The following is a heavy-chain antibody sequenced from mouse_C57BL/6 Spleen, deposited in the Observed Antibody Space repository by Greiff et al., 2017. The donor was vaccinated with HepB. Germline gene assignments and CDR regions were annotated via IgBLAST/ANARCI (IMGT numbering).Heavy chain of an antibody. J-gene: IGHJ3*01. V-gene: IGHV1-53*01. CDR2: INPSNGGT. Sequence: QVQLKQPGTELVKPGASVKLSCKVSGYTFTSYWMHWVKQRPGQGLEWIGNINPSNGGTNYNEKFKSKATLTVDKSSSTAYMQRSSLTSEDSAVYYCARSESNYVWFAYWGQGTLVTVSA. CDR1: GYTFTSYW. CDR3: ARSESNYVWFAY. D-gene: IGHD2-5*01.